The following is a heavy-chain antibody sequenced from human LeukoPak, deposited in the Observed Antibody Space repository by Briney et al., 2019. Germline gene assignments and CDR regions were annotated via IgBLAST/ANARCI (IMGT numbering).Heavy chain of an antibody. CDR3: ARQGLRWYHFDH. CDR2: IYYSGTT. V-gene: IGHV4-59*08. D-gene: IGHD4-17*01. J-gene: IGHJ4*02. Sequence: SETLSLTCTVSGDSIGSYYWSWIRQPPGKGLEWIGYIYYSGTTNYNPSLESRVTISVDTSKKQFSLKLNSVTAADTAVYYCARQGLRWYHFDHWGQGTLVTVSS. CDR1: GDSIGSYY.